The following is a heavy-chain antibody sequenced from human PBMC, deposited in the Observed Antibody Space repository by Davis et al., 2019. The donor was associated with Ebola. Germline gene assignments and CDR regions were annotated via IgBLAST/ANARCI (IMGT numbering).Heavy chain of an antibody. J-gene: IGHJ3*02. CDR3: ARVQDYYDSSGYYPGAFDI. D-gene: IGHD3-22*01. V-gene: IGHV1-3*01. CDR1: GGTFSSYT. CDR2: INAGNGNT. Sequence: ASVKVSCKASGGTFSSYTISWVRQAPGQRLEWMGWINAGNGNTKYSQKFQGRVTITRDTSASTAYMELSSLRSEDTAVYYCARVQDYYDSSGYYPGAFDIWGQGTMVTVSS.